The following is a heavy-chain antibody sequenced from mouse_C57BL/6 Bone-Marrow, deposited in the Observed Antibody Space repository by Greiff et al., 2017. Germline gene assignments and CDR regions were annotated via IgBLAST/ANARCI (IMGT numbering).Heavy chain of an antibody. D-gene: IGHD1-1*01. CDR2: INPSNGGT. Sequence: QVHVKQPGTELVKPGASVKLSCKASGYTFTSYWMHWVKQRPGQGLEWIGNINPSNGGTNYNEKFKSKATLTVDKSSSTAYMQLSSLTSEDSAVYYCARSVFITTVVASDYFDYWGQGTTLTVSS. V-gene: IGHV1-53*01. CDR3: ARSVFITTVVASDYFDY. CDR1: GYTFTSYW. J-gene: IGHJ2*01.